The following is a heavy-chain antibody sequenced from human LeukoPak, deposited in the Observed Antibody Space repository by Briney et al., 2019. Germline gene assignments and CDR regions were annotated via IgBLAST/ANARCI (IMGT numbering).Heavy chain of an antibody. V-gene: IGHV1-46*01. CDR2: INPSGGRT. CDR1: GYTFTGYY. CDR3: ARDQRYYDSSGHLDY. Sequence: ASVKVSCKASGYTFTGYYMHWVRQALGRGLEWMGIINPSGGRTSYAQKFQGRVTMTRDTSTSTVYMELSSLRSEDTAVYYCARDQRYYDSSGHLDYWGQGTLVTVSS. J-gene: IGHJ4*02. D-gene: IGHD3-22*01.